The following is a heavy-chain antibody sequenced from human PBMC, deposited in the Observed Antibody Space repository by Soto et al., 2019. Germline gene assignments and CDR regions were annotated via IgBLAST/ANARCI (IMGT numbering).Heavy chain of an antibody. V-gene: IGHV3-13*05. CDR2: ISAAGDP. CDR3: DRTDRELYGVGV. CDR1: GFTFRNYD. J-gene: IGHJ6*02. Sequence: EVQLVESGGGLVQPGGSLRLSCEASGFTFRNYDMHWVRQGTGKGLEWVSGISAAGDPDYADSVEGRFTSSRENAQNSSFLQMNRLRVGDTPVYYCDRTDRELYGVGVWGQGTTVIVSS.